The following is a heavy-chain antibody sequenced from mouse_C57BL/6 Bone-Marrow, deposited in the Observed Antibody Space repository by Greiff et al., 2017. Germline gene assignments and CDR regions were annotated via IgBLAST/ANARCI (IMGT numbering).Heavy chain of an antibody. D-gene: IGHD1-1*01. J-gene: IGHJ3*01. CDR1: GYTFTSYW. Sequence: QVQLQQPGAELVKPGASVKLSCKASGYTFTSYWMHWVKQRPGQGLEWIGMIHPNSGSTNYNEKFKSKATLTVDKSSSTAYMQLSSLTSEDSAVYYCASRHYYGSSYGFAYWGQGTLVTVSA. CDR2: IHPNSGST. CDR3: ASRHYYGSSYGFAY. V-gene: IGHV1-64*01.